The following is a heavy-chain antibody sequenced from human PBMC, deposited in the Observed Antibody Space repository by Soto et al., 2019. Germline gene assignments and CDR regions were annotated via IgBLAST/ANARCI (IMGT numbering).Heavy chain of an antibody. J-gene: IGHJ4*02. D-gene: IGHD3-22*01. CDR2: IKQDGSEK. CDR3: AREVYYYSSAEYYFAY. Sequence: GGSLRLSCAASGCTFSSYWMSWVRQAPGKGLEWVANIKQDGSEKYYVDSVKGRFTISRDNAKNSLYLQMNSLRAEDTAVYYCAREVYYYSSAEYYFAYWGQGTPVTVSS. V-gene: IGHV3-7*04. CDR1: GCTFSSYW.